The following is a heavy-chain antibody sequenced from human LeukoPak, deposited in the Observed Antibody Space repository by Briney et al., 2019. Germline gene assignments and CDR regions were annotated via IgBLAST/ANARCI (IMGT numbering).Heavy chain of an antibody. J-gene: IGHJ2*01. V-gene: IGHV4-30-4*08. CDR3: VRDSGNYFDL. CDR1: GGSIISGDSY. D-gene: IGHD3-10*01. CDR2: IYYSGST. Sequence: PSQTLSLTCTVSGGSIISGDSYWTWIRQPPGEGLQWVGYIYYSGSTFYNPSLQSRAAMSIDKSNNRFSLKLNSVTAADTAVYYCVRDSGNYFDLWGHGTLVTVSS.